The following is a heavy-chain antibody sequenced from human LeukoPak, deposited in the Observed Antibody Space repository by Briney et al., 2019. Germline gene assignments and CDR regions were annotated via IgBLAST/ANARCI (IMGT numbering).Heavy chain of an antibody. D-gene: IGHD3-10*01. V-gene: IGHV4-39*07. CDR3: ARDRFNYGSGSSHPDY. CDR1: GGSISSSSYY. J-gene: IGHJ4*02. Sequence: SETLSLTCTVSGGSISSSSYYWGWLRQPPGKGLEWIGSIYYSGSTYYNPSLKSRVTISVDTSKNQFSLKLSSVTAAGTAVYYCARDRFNYGSGSSHPDYWGQGTLVTVSS. CDR2: IYYSGST.